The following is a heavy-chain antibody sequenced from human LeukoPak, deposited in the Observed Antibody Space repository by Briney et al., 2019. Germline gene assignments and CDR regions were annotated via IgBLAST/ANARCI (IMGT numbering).Heavy chain of an antibody. J-gene: IGHJ5*02. CDR3: ARDLVARVRGFPDWFDP. Sequence: GGSLRLSCAASGFTFSSYSMNWVRQAPGKGLEWVSSISSSSSYIYYADSVKGRFTISRDNAKNSLYLQMNSLRAEDTAVYCCARDLVARVRGFPDWFDPWGQGTLVTVSS. CDR2: ISSSSSYI. CDR1: GFTFSSYS. V-gene: IGHV3-21*01. D-gene: IGHD3-10*01.